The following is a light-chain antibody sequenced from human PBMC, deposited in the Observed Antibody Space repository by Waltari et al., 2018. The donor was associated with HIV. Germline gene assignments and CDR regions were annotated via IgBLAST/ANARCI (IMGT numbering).Light chain of an antibody. Sequence: DIQMTQSPSFVSASVGDRVTLTCRASQIINSWLAWYQQKPGKAPKLLIYAATTLQRGVPSRFSGSGSGTDYSLSISGLLPEDFAVYFCQQGSIFPFTFGPGTKVEMK. V-gene: IGKV1D-12*01. CDR2: AAT. CDR1: QIINSW. J-gene: IGKJ3*01. CDR3: QQGSIFPFT.